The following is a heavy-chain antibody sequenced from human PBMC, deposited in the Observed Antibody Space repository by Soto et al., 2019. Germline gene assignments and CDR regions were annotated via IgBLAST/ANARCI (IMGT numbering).Heavy chain of an antibody. Sequence: QVQLVESGGGLVKPGGSLRLSCAASGFTFSDYYMSSIRQAPGKGLEWVSYISSSSSYTNYADSVKGRFTISRDNAKNSRYLQMNRLRAEDTAVYYCARDHHRYSGYDYVDYWGQGTLVTVSS. J-gene: IGHJ4*02. V-gene: IGHV3-11*05. CDR3: ARDHHRYSGYDYVDY. CDR1: GFTFSDYY. D-gene: IGHD5-12*01. CDR2: ISSSSSYT.